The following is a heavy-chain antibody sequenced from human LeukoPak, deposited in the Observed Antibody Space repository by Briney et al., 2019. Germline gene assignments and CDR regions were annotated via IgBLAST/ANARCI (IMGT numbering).Heavy chain of an antibody. Sequence: GSLRLSCAASGFTVSSNYMSWVRQAPGKGLEWVSAISGSGGSTCYADSVKGRFTISRDNSKNTLYLQMNSLRAEDTAVYYCAKGNYDFWSGYFYFDYWGQGTLVTVSS. V-gene: IGHV3-23*01. J-gene: IGHJ4*02. CDR1: GFTVSSNY. D-gene: IGHD3-3*01. CDR2: ISGSGGST. CDR3: AKGNYDFWSGYFYFDY.